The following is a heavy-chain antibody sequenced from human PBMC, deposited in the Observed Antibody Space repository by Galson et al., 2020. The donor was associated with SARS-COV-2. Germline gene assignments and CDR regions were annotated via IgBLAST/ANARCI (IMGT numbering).Heavy chain of an antibody. J-gene: IGHJ3*02. CDR2: ISSSGSTI. CDR3: ARKWELSAFDI. Sequence: KIGESLKISCAASGFTFSDYYMSWIRQAPGKGLEWVSYISSSGSTIYYADSVKGRFTISRDNAKNSLYLQMNSLRAEDTAVYYCARKWELSAFDIWGQGTMVTVSS. V-gene: IGHV3-11*01. CDR1: GFTFSDYY. D-gene: IGHD1-26*01.